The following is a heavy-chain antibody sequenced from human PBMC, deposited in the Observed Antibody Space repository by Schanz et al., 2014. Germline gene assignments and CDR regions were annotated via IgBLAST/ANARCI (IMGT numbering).Heavy chain of an antibody. Sequence: QVQLVQSGAEVKKPGSSMKVSCKASGGTFNSYTINWVRQAPGQGLEWMGRIIPILGIANYAQKFQARVTITADRSTSTAYMEPSNLRSEDTAVYYCARGYGDSPTDVWGQGTPVTVSS. D-gene: IGHD4-17*01. V-gene: IGHV1-69*02. CDR3: ARGYGDSPTDV. CDR2: IIPILGIA. J-gene: IGHJ6*02. CDR1: GGTFNSYT.